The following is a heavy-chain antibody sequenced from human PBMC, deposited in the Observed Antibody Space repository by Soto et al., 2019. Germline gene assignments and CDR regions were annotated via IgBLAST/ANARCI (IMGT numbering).Heavy chain of an antibody. CDR3: ASVRSIQDRRGYYYYYGMDV. D-gene: IGHD6-6*01. J-gene: IGHJ6*02. CDR2: INHSGST. Sequence: SETLSLTCAVYGGSFSGYYWSWIRQPPGKGLEWIGEINHSGSTNYNPSLKSRVTISVDTSKNQFSLKLSSVTAADTAVYYCASVRSIQDRRGYYYYYGMDVWGQGTTVTVSS. V-gene: IGHV4-34*01. CDR1: GGSFSGYY.